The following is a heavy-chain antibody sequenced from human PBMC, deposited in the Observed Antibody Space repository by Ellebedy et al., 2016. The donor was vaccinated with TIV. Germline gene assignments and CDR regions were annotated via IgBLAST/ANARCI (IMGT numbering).Heavy chain of an antibody. V-gene: IGHV1-3*04. CDR3: ARQADYYSGSGTHWFDP. D-gene: IGHD3-10*01. J-gene: IGHJ5*02. Sequence: ASVKVSCKASGYTFTSYAIHWVRQAPGQSLEWMGWVNTGNGNPKYSQKFQGRVTITRDTSASTASLELSSLTSEDTAVYYCARQADYYSGSGTHWFDPWGQGTLVTVSS. CDR2: VNTGNGNP. CDR1: GYTFTSYA.